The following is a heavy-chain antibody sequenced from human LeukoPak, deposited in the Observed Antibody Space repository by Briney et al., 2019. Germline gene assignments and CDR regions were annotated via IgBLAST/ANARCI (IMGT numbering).Heavy chain of an antibody. CDR3: ASSSSWGVWFDP. J-gene: IGHJ5*02. V-gene: IGHV4-59*01. CDR1: GGSISSYY. CDR2: IYYSGST. Sequence: PSETLSLTCTVSGGSISSYYWSRIRQPPGKGLEWIGYIYYSGSTNYNPSLKSRVTISVDTSKNQFSLKLGSVTAADTAVYYCASSSSWGVWFDPWGQGTLVTVSS. D-gene: IGHD6-13*01.